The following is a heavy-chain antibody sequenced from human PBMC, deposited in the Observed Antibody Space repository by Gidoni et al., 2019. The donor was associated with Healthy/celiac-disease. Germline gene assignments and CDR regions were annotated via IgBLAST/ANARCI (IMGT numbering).Heavy chain of an antibody. CDR3: AREIVPAVMVGWYFDL. J-gene: IGHJ2*01. V-gene: IGHV3-7*03. D-gene: IGHD2-2*01. CDR1: GFTFSSYW. Sequence: EVQLVESGGGLVQPGGSLRLSCAASGFTFSSYWMSWVRQAPGKGLEWVANIKQDGSEKYYVDSVKGRFTISRDNAKNSLYLQMNSLRAEDTAVYYCAREIVPAVMVGWYFDLWGRGTLVTVSS. CDR2: IKQDGSEK.